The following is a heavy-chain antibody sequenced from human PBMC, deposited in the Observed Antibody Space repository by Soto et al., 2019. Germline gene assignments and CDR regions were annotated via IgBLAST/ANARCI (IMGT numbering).Heavy chain of an antibody. CDR1: GGTLTNYA. Sequence: GASVKVSCKASGGTLTNYAFSWVRQAPGQGLEWLGGIIPIFGTADYAQKFQGRVTITADEPTSTVHMELSSLRSDDTAVYYCARRRLLFGGYYYYGMDVWGQGTTVTVSS. J-gene: IGHJ6*02. CDR3: ARRRLLFGGYYYYGMDV. CDR2: IIPIFGTA. D-gene: IGHD2-15*01. V-gene: IGHV1-69*13.